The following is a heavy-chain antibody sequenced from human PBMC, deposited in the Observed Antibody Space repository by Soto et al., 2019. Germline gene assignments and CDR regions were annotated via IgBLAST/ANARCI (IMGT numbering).Heavy chain of an antibody. V-gene: IGHV4-30-4*01. CDR2: IHYSGST. D-gene: IGHD3-3*01. J-gene: IGHJ4*02. Sequence: SETLPLSVTVSGGSISGGDYYWSCIREPPWKGLEWILYIHYSGSTYYNPSLKSRVTISVDTSKNQFSLKLSSVNAADTAVYYCARPVRFLEWLPQYYFDYWGQGTLVTVSS. CDR1: GGSISGGDYY. CDR3: ARPVRFLEWLPQYYFDY.